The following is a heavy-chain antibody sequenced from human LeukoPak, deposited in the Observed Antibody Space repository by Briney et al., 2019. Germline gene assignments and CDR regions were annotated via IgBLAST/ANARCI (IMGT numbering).Heavy chain of an antibody. CDR1: GFTVGNNY. J-gene: IGHJ4*02. CDR2: LYSGGST. D-gene: IGHD3-10*01. Sequence: GGSLRLSCAASGFTVGNNYMSWVRQAPGKGLEWVSFLYSGGSTYYAASVKGRFTVSRHNSRNTVSLEMNSLRPEDTAVYYCARTKFGGSPYFDYWGQGALVTVSS. CDR3: ARTKFGGSPYFDY. V-gene: IGHV3-53*04.